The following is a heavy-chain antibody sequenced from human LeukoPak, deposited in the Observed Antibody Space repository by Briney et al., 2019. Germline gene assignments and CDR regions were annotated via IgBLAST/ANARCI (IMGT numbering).Heavy chain of an antibody. Sequence: ASVKVSCKASGYTFTSYGISWVRQAPGQGLEWMGWISAYNGNTNYAQKLQGRVTMTTDTSTSTAYMELRSLRSDDTAVYYCARVDGYNYKYYFDYWGQGTLVTVSS. D-gene: IGHD5-24*01. CDR3: ARVDGYNYKYYFDY. CDR1: GYTFTSYG. J-gene: IGHJ4*02. CDR2: ISAYNGNT. V-gene: IGHV1-18*01.